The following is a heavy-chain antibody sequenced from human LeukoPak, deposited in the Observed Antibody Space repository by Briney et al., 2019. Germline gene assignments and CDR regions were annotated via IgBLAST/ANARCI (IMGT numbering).Heavy chain of an antibody. Sequence: SETLSLTCSVSSGSISSYYWSWIRQPPGKGLEWIRYIYYSGRTSYNPSLKSRVTISVDTSKNHFSLTLSSVTAADTAVYYCARGQKYRNGYTVTELGSGYFDYWGQGTLVTVSS. CDR2: IYYSGRT. CDR1: SGSISSYY. CDR3: ARGQKYRNGYTVTELGSGYFDY. D-gene: IGHD5-18*01. V-gene: IGHV4-59*01. J-gene: IGHJ4*02.